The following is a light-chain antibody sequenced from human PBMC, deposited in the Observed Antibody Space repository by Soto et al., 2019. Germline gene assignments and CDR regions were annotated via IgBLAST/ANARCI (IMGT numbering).Light chain of an antibody. CDR2: EAS. CDR3: QHYDTYPFT. Sequence: DIQMTQSPSTLSASVGDRVTITCRASQRISSRLAWYQQKPGKAPNLLIYEASSLESGVPSRFSGSGSGTEFTLTISSLQPDDCATYYCQHYDTYPFTFGPGTQVDIK. V-gene: IGKV1-5*03. CDR1: QRISSR. J-gene: IGKJ3*01.